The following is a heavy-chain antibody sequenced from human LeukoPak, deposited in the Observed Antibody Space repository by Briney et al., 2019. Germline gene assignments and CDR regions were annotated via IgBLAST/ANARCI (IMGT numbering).Heavy chain of an antibody. CDR3: ARDSSDYGDPQDAFDI. CDR2: IIPILGIA. V-gene: IGHV1-69*04. Sequence: GASVKVSCKASGGTFSSYTISWVRQAPGQGLEWMGRIIPILGIANYAQKFQGRVTITADKSTSTAYMELSSLRSGDTAVYYCARDSSDYGDPQDAFDIWGQGTMVTVSS. CDR1: GGTFSSYT. J-gene: IGHJ3*02. D-gene: IGHD4-17*01.